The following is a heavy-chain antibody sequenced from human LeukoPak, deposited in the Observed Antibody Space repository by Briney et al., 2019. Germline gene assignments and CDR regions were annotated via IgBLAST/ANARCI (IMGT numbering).Heavy chain of an antibody. V-gene: IGHV3-21*01. CDR2: ISSSSSYI. Sequence: PGGSLRLSCAASGFTFSSYSMNWVRQAPGKGLEWVSSISSSSSYIYYADSVKGRFTISRDNAKNSLYLQMNSLRAEDTAVYYCAREQVGALLDYYGMDVWGQGTTVTVSS. J-gene: IGHJ6*02. CDR3: AREQVGALLDYYGMDV. CDR1: GFTFSSYS. D-gene: IGHD1-26*01.